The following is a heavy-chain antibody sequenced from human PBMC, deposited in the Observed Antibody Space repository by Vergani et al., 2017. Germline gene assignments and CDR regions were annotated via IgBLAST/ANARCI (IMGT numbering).Heavy chain of an antibody. CDR3: ARDGGYSYGYRNYYYGMDV. D-gene: IGHD5-18*01. Sequence: QVQLVQSGAEVKKPGSSVKVSCKASGGTFSSYTISWVRQAPGQGLEWMGRIIPLLGIANYAQKFQGRVTITADKSTGTAYMDLSSLSSDDTAVYYCARDGGYSYGYRNYYYGMDVWGQGTTVTVSS. J-gene: IGHJ6*02. CDR1: GGTFSSYT. CDR2: IIPLLGIA. V-gene: IGHV1-69*08.